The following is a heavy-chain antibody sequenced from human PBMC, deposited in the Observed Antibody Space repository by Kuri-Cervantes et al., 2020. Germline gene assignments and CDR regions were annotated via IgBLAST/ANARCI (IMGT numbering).Heavy chain of an antibody. J-gene: IGHJ6*03. CDR1: GYTFTSYD. Sequence: ASVKVSCKASGYTFTSYDINWVRQATGQGLEWMGWMNPNSGNTGYAQKFQGRVTMTRNTSISTVYMELSSLRSEDTAVYYCARVTRYYYYMDVWGKGTTVTVSS. CDR2: MNPNSGNT. CDR3: ARVTRYYYYMDV. V-gene: IGHV1-8*02. D-gene: IGHD2-15*01.